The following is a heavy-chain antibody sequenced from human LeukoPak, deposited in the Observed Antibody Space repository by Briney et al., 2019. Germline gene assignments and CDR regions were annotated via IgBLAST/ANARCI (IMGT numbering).Heavy chain of an antibody. V-gene: IGHV3-64*01. CDR1: GFTFSSYA. CDR3: ARDGSGGSPPDPDP. D-gene: IGHD2-15*01. Sequence: PGGSLRLSCAASGFTFSSYAMHWVRQAPGKGLEYVSAISSNGGSTYCANSVKGRFTISRYNSKNTLYLQMGSLRAEDMAVYYCARDGSGGSPPDPDPWGQGTLVTVSS. CDR2: ISSNGGST. J-gene: IGHJ5*02.